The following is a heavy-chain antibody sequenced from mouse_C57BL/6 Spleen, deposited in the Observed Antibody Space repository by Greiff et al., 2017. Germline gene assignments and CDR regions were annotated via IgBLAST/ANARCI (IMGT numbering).Heavy chain of an antibody. Sequence: VQLQESGAELARPGASVKLSCKASGYTFTSYGISWVKQRTGQGLEWIGEIYPRSGNTYYNEKFKGKATLTADKSSSTAYMELRSLTSEDSAVYFCARDDGYYEWYFDVWGTGTTVTVFS. CDR2: IYPRSGNT. J-gene: IGHJ1*03. V-gene: IGHV1-81*01. CDR1: GYTFTSYG. D-gene: IGHD2-3*01. CDR3: ARDDGYYEWYFDV.